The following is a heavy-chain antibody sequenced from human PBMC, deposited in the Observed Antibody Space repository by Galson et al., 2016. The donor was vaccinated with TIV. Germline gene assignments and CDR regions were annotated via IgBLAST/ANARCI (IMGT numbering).Heavy chain of an antibody. CDR3: ATDRNTAMDTYYYYYGVDV. CDR2: IKQDGSEK. CDR1: GFTFSDYW. J-gene: IGHJ6*02. Sequence: SLRLSCAASGFTFSDYWMHWVRQTPGKGLEWVANIKQDGSEKYYVDSVKGRFTISRDNAKSSRFLQMNSLRSEDTAIYYCATDRNTAMDTYYYYYGVDVWGQGTTVTVSS. D-gene: IGHD5-18*01. V-gene: IGHV3-7*03.